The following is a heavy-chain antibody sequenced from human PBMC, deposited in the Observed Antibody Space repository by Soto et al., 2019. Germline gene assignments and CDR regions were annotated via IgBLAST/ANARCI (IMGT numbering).Heavy chain of an antibody. CDR1: GYTFSSYA. D-gene: IGHD3-22*01. V-gene: IGHV1-3*01. CDR3: ARGSGYYYWDDY. CDR2: INAGNGNT. J-gene: IGHJ4*02. Sequence: GASVKVSCKTSGYTFSSYAMHWVRPAPGQRLEWMGWINAGNGNTKYSQKFQGRVTITRDTSASTAYMELSSLRSEDTAVYYCARGSGYYYWDDYWGQGTLVTVSS.